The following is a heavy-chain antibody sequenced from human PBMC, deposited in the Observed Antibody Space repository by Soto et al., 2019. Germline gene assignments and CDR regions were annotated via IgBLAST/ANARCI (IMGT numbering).Heavy chain of an antibody. V-gene: IGHV3-33*01. CDR1: GFTFSSYG. D-gene: IGHD3-10*01. Sequence: GGSLRLSCAASGFTFSSYGMHWVRQAPGKGLEWVAVIWYDGSNKYYADSVKGRFTISRDNSKNTPYLQMNSLRAEDTAVYYCARAGPNGSGSYYYYGMDVWGQGTTVTVSS. CDR3: ARAGPNGSGSYYYYGMDV. CDR2: IWYDGSNK. J-gene: IGHJ6*02.